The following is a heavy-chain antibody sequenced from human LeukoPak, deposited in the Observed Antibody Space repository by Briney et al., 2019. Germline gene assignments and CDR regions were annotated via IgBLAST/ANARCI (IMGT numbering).Heavy chain of an antibody. J-gene: IGHJ3*02. CDR3: AIDHMGIDQLAGQLTGSEPDAFDT. D-gene: IGHD7-27*01. CDR2: VDPEDGEI. Sequence: ASVKISCKASGYTFTDYYIHWVQQAPRKGLEWMGRVDPEDGEILYVEKFQGRVTISADTSTDTAYMELSSLTSDDTGVYYCAIDHMGIDQLAGQLTGSEPDAFDTWGQGTMVTVSS. V-gene: IGHV1-69-2*01. CDR1: GYTFTDYY.